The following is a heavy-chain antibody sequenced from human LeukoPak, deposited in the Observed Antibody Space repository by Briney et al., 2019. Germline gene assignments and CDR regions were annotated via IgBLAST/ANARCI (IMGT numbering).Heavy chain of an antibody. CDR1: GYTFTGYY. CDR3: ARGTGIAVAGTDLVAFDI. J-gene: IGHJ3*02. D-gene: IGHD6-19*01. CDR2: INPNSGGT. Sequence: ASVKVSCKASGYTFTGYYMHWVRQAPGQGLEWMGWINPNSGGTNYAQKFQGRVTITADKSTSTAYMELSSLRSEDTAVYYCARGTGIAVAGTDLVAFDIWGQGTMVTVSS. V-gene: IGHV1-2*02.